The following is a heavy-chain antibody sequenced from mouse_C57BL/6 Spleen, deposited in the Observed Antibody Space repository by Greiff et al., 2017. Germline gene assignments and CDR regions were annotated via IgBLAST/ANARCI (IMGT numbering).Heavy chain of an antibody. Sequence: VQLQQSGAELVRPGASVKLSCTASGFNIKDDYMHWVKQRPEQGLEWIGWLDPENGDTEYASKFQGKATITADTSSNTAYLQLSSLTAEDTAVYYCTANTYYGSSYFDYWGQGTTLTVSS. CDR3: TANTYYGSSYFDY. V-gene: IGHV14-4*01. D-gene: IGHD1-1*01. CDR2: LDPENGDT. CDR1: GFNIKDDY. J-gene: IGHJ2*01.